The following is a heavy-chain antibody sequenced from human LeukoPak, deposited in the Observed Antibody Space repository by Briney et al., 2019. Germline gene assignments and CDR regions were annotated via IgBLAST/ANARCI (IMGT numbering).Heavy chain of an antibody. CDR3: ARQPALTHSHFDY. Sequence: GGSLRLSCAASGFTFSSYGIHWVRQAPGKGLEWVAGVSYDGSKKFCADSVKGRFAISRDNSQNTVYLQMNSLRAEDTAVYYCARQPALTHSHFDYWGQGTLVTVSS. CDR2: VSYDGSKK. J-gene: IGHJ4*02. V-gene: IGHV3-30*03. CDR1: GFTFSSYG.